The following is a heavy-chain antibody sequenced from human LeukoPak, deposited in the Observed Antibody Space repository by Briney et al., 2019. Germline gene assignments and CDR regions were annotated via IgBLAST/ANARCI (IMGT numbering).Heavy chain of an antibody. Sequence: PGGSLRLSCAASGFTFSSYEMNWVRQAPGKGLERVSYISSSGSTIYYADSVKGRFTISRDNAKNSLYLQMNSLRAEDTAVYYCARVCSSGRLIWGQGTMVTVSS. J-gene: IGHJ3*02. CDR1: GFTFSSYE. V-gene: IGHV3-48*03. CDR2: ISSSGSTI. CDR3: ARVCSSGRLI. D-gene: IGHD6-19*01.